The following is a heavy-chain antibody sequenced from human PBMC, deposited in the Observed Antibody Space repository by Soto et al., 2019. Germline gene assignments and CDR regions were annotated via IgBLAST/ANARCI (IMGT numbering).Heavy chain of an antibody. J-gene: IGHJ5*02. Sequence: VQLVQSGAEVKKPGASVKVSCKASGYTFTSYGITWVRQAPVHDLEWMGWISAYNGDTNYAQRLQGRVTMTKDTSTSTVYMELKSMKSDDTAVYYCARDQEYSTSGLYWFDLWGQGNLVTVSS. V-gene: IGHV1-18*04. CDR1: GYTFTSYG. D-gene: IGHD6-6*01. CDR3: ARDQEYSTSGLYWFDL. CDR2: ISAYNGDT.